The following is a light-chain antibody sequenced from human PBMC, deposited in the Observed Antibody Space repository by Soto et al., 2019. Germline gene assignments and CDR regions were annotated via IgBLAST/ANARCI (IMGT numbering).Light chain of an antibody. CDR3: QVWDSSSDAV. Sequence: SYELTQPPSVSVAPGKTARITCGGNNIGSKSVHWYQQKPRQAPVLVIYYDSDRPSGIPERFSGSNSGNTATLTISRVEAGDEADYYCQVWDSSSDAVFGGGTQLTVL. CDR1: NIGSKS. J-gene: IGLJ7*01. V-gene: IGLV3-21*04. CDR2: YDS.